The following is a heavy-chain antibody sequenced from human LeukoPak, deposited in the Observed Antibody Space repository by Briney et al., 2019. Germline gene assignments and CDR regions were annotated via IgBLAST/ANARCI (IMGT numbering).Heavy chain of an antibody. Sequence: PGGSLRLSCAASGFTFGSYGMHWVRQAPGKGLEWVAFIRYDGSNKYYADSVKGRFTISRDNSKNTLYLQMNSLRAEDTAVYYCAKWGGSSPKADYWGQGTLVTVSS. CDR3: AKWGGSSPKADY. CDR2: IRYDGSNK. V-gene: IGHV3-30*02. D-gene: IGHD3-10*01. CDR1: GFTFGSYG. J-gene: IGHJ4*02.